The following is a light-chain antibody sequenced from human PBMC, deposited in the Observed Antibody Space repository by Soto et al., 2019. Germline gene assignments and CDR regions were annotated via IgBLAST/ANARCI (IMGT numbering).Light chain of an antibody. CDR3: QHYKTYPWT. Sequence: DIQMTQSPSTLSASVGDRVTITCRASQSIDSWLAWYQQKPGKAPKLLIYKASDLESAVPSRFSGSGSGTDFTLTISSLQPDDFATYYCQHYKTYPWTLGQGTKVEIK. V-gene: IGKV1-5*03. CDR2: KAS. J-gene: IGKJ1*01. CDR1: QSIDSW.